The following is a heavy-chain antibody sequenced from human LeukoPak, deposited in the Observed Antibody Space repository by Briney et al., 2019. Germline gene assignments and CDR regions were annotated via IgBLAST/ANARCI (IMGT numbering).Heavy chain of an antibody. J-gene: IGHJ4*02. CDR1: GFAFDDYA. Sequence: GGSLRLSCAASGFAFDDYAMHWVRQAPGKGLEWVSLISGDGGSTYYADSVKGRFTISRDNSKNSLYLQMNSLRTEDTAFFYCAKDQQQRAYNFDYWGQGTLVTVSS. D-gene: IGHD6-25*01. CDR3: AKDQQQRAYNFDY. CDR2: ISGDGGST. V-gene: IGHV3-43*02.